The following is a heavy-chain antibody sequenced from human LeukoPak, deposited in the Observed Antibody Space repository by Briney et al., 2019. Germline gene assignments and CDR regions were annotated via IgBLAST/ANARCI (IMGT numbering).Heavy chain of an antibody. Sequence: ASVKVSCKASGYTFKTCAVSWVRQAPGQGLEWMGWISTYNGDTKYSQNFQGRVTLTTDTSTSTAYMELRSLRSDDTAVYYCARDPSNTSGRYIYFDYWGQGSLVTVSS. CDR3: ARDPSNTSGRYIYFDY. D-gene: IGHD6-19*01. J-gene: IGHJ4*02. CDR1: GYTFKTCA. V-gene: IGHV1-18*01. CDR2: ISTYNGDT.